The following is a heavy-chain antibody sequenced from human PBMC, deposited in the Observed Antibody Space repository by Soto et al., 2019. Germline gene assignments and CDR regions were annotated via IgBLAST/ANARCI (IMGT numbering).Heavy chain of an antibody. D-gene: IGHD3-22*01. V-gene: IGHV3-23*01. CDR1: GFTFRSYA. CDR3: AEKQSIDNSGYIYYYGMDV. Sequence: HPGGSLRLSCAASGFTFRSYAMSWVRQTPGKGLEWVSAISGSGGTTLYADSVKGRFTISRDNSKNTLYLQMNSLRAEDTAVYYCAEKQSIDNSGYIYYYGMDVWGQGTTVTVSS. CDR2: ISGSGGTT. J-gene: IGHJ6*02.